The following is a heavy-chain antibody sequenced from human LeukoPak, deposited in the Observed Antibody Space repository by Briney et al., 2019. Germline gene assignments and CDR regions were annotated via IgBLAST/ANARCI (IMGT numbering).Heavy chain of an antibody. J-gene: IGHJ4*02. Sequence: ASVKVSCKASGYTFTGYYMHWVRQAPGQGLEWMGRINPNSGGTNYAQKFQGRVTMTRDTSISTAYMELSRLRSDDTAVYYCASGSTYYYDSSGYYRDYWGQGTLVTVSS. V-gene: IGHV1-2*06. CDR3: ASGSTYYYDSSGYYRDY. CDR1: GYTFTGYY. CDR2: INPNSGGT. D-gene: IGHD3-22*01.